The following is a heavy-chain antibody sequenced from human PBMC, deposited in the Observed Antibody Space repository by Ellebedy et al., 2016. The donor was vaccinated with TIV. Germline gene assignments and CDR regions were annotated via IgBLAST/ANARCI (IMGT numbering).Heavy chain of an antibody. CDR3: GRAIGSGSCY. J-gene: IGHJ4*02. Sequence: GGSLRLSCAASGFTFSSYGMHWVRQAPGKGLEWVANIYQDGSAQYYVDSVKGRFTISRDNAKNSLFLQMNGLRAEDTAVYFCGRAIGSGSCYWGQGTLVTVSS. CDR1: GFTFSSYG. D-gene: IGHD3-10*01. V-gene: IGHV3-7*01. CDR2: IYQDGSAQ.